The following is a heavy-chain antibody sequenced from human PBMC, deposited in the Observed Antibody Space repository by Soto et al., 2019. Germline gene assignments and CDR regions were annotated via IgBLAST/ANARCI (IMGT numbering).Heavy chain of an antibody. CDR1: GFTFDDYT. CDR3: VRCFWSGYYTGTTDYYYGLDV. V-gene: IGHV3-43*01. Sequence: PGESLRISCSASGFTFDDYTIHWVRLAPGKGLEWVSFISWDAAGTYYAESVRGRFTLSRDNTKNSVYLQMNSLRTEDTAVYYCVRCFWSGYYTGTTDYYYGLDVWGQGTPVTVSS. J-gene: IGHJ6*01. CDR2: ISWDAAGT. D-gene: IGHD3-3*01.